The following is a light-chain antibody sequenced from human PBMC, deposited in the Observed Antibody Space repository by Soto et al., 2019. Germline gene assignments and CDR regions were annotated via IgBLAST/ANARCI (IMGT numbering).Light chain of an antibody. CDR2: AAS. J-gene: IGKJ4*02. CDR3: QQSYSTPLT. Sequence: DIQMTQSPSSLSASVGDRVTITCRASQSISSYLNWYQQKPGKAPKLLIYAASSLKSGVPSRFSGRGTGTDFTLTISSLQPEDVATYYCQQSYSTPLTFGGGTQVEIK. V-gene: IGKV1-39*01. CDR1: QSISSY.